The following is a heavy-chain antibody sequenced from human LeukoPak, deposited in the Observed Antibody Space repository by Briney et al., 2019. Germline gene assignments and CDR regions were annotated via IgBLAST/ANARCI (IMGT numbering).Heavy chain of an antibody. V-gene: IGHV3-30-3*01. D-gene: IGHD2-2*01. CDR2: ISHDGSNK. Sequence: PGRSLRLSCAASGFTFSSYAMHWVRQAPGKGLEWVAVISHDGSNKYYADSVKGRFTISRDNSQNTLYLQMDSLRFEDTAVYYCARGARYCSTTSCYSYFDYWGQGTLVTVSS. CDR3: ARGARYCSTTSCYSYFDY. J-gene: IGHJ4*02. CDR1: GFTFSSYA.